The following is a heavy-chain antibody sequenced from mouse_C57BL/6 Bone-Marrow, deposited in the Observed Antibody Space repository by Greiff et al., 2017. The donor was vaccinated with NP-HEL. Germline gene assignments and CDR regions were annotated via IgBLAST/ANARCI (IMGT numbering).Heavy chain of an antibody. CDR1: GFTFSDYG. V-gene: IGHV5-15*01. CDR3: VSYYGSSPFAC. CDR2: ISNLAYST. Sequence: EVQGVESGGGLVQPGGSLKLSCAASGFTFSDYGMAWVRQAPRKGPEWVAFISNLAYSTYYAETVTGRSTIPRENAKNTLYLEMSSLRSEDTAMYYCVSYYGSSPFACWGKGTLVTVAA. J-gene: IGHJ3*01. D-gene: IGHD1-1*01.